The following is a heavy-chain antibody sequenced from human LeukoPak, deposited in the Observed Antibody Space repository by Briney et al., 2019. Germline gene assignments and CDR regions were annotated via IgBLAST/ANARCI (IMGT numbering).Heavy chain of an antibody. V-gene: IGHV1-18*04. CDR3: ARELIAVAGTSYDY. Sequence: ASVKVSCKASGNTFTSYGISWVRQAPGQGLEWMGWISAYNGNTNYAQKLQGRVTMTTDTSTSTAYMELRSLRSDDTAVYYCARELIAVAGTSYDYWGQGTLVTVSS. CDR2: ISAYNGNT. D-gene: IGHD6-19*01. J-gene: IGHJ4*02. CDR1: GNTFTSYG.